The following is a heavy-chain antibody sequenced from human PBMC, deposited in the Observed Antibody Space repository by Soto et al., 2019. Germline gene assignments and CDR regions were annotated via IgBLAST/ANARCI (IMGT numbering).Heavy chain of an antibody. CDR1: GGTFSSYA. Sequence: SVKVSCKASGGTFSSYAISWVRQAPGQGLEWMGGIIPIFGTANYAQKFQGRVTITADESTSTAYMELSSLRSEDTAVYYCARYHEVVVITPPKALYYYYGMDVWGQGTTVTVSS. D-gene: IGHD3-22*01. V-gene: IGHV1-69*13. J-gene: IGHJ6*02. CDR2: IIPIFGTA. CDR3: ARYHEVVVITPPKALYYYYGMDV.